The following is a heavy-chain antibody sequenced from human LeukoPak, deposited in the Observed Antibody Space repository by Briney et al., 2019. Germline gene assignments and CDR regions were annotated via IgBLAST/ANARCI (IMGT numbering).Heavy chain of an antibody. CDR1: GGSFSGYY. D-gene: IGHD1-1*01. V-gene: IGHV4-34*01. CDR3: ARRGRRLNWFDP. Sequence: SETLTLTCAVYGGSFSGYYWSWIRQPPGKGLEWIGEINHSGSTNYNPSLKSRVTISVDTSKNQFSLKLSSVTAADTAVYYCARRGRRLNWFDPWGQGTLVTVSS. J-gene: IGHJ5*02. CDR2: INHSGST.